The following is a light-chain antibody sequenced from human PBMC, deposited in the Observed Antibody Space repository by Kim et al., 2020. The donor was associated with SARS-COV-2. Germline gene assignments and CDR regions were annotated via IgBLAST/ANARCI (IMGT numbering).Light chain of an antibody. CDR3: QQGYSTPPT. V-gene: IGKV1-39*01. Sequence: DIQMTQSPSSLSASVGDSVTITCRASQAISRYLNWYQQKPGKAPHLLIYAASSLQSGVPSRFSGRGSATDFTLTISSLQPEDVATYYCQQGYSTPPTFGQGTKVDIK. CDR1: QAISRY. CDR2: AAS. J-gene: IGKJ1*01.